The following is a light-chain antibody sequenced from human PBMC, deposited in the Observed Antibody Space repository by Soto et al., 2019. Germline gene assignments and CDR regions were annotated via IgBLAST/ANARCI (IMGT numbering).Light chain of an antibody. J-gene: IGKJ2*01. V-gene: IGKV3-20*01. Sequence: EIVLTQSPATLSLSPGERATLSCRASQSVNSNYLAWYQQKPGQAPRLLIYGASSRATGIPDRFSGSGSGTDVTLTISRLEPADFAVYYCQQYGSSQYTFGQGTKLEIK. CDR2: GAS. CDR3: QQYGSSQYT. CDR1: QSVNSNY.